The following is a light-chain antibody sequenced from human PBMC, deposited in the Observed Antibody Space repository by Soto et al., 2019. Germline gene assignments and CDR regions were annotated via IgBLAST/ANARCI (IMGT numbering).Light chain of an antibody. J-gene: IGLJ2*01. Sequence: QSALTQPPSASGSPGQSVTISCTGTSSDVGGYNYVSWYQQHPGKAPKLMIYEVFKRPSGVPDRFSGSKSGNTASLTVSGLQDEDEADYYCSSYAASDNFVVFGGGTKLTVL. CDR3: SSYAASDNFVV. V-gene: IGLV2-8*01. CDR1: SSDVGGYNY. CDR2: EVF.